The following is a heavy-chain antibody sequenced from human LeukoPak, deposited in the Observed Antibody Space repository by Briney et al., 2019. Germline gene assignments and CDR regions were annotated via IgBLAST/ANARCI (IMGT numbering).Heavy chain of an antibody. Sequence: GGSLRLSCAASGFTFSSYAMSRVRQAPGKGLEWVSAISGSGDSTYYADSVKGRFTISRDNSKNTLYLQMNSLRAEDTAVYYCAKSRVPAAYYFDYWGQGTLVTVSS. CDR3: AKSRVPAAYYFDY. D-gene: IGHD2-2*01. CDR2: ISGSGDST. V-gene: IGHV3-23*01. J-gene: IGHJ4*02. CDR1: GFTFSSYA.